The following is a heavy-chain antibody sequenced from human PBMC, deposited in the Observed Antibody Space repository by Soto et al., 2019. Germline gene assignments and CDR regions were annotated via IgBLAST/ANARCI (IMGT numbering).Heavy chain of an antibody. Sequence: EASVKVSCKASGYTFTSYGISWVRQAPGQGLEWMGWISAYNGNTNYAQKLQGRVTMTTDTSTSTAYMELRSLRSDDTAVYYCARDTKDIVVVVAATGGPNDAFDIWGQGTMVTVSS. V-gene: IGHV1-18*01. CDR3: ARDTKDIVVVVAATGGPNDAFDI. CDR1: GYTFTSYG. J-gene: IGHJ3*02. D-gene: IGHD2-15*01. CDR2: ISAYNGNT.